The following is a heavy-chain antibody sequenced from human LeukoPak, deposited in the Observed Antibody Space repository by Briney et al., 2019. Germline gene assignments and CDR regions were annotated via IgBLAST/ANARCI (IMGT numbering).Heavy chain of an antibody. Sequence: GGSLRLSCAASGFTFSSYAMSWVRQAPGKGLEWVSAISGSGGSTYYADSVKSRFTISRDNSKNTLYLQMNSLRAEDTAVYYCAKVGSWYVGSSHYFDYWGQGTLVTVSS. CDR2: ISGSGGST. CDR1: GFTFSSYA. CDR3: AKVGSWYVGSSHYFDY. V-gene: IGHV3-23*01. J-gene: IGHJ4*02. D-gene: IGHD6-13*01.